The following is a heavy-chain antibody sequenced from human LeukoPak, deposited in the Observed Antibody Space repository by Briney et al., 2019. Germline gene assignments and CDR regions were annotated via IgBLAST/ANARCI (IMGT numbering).Heavy chain of an antibody. CDR1: GGSISSYY. CDR2: IYHTGST. CDR3: AGHHPRNTVDF. V-gene: IGHV4-59*08. Sequence: SETLSLTCTVSGGSISSYYWSWIRQPPGKGLEWIGYIYHTGSTKYIPSLKSRVTISVDTSKNQFSLKLSSVTAADTAVYYCAGHHPRNTVDFWGQGTLVTVSS. D-gene: IGHD2/OR15-2a*01. J-gene: IGHJ4*02.